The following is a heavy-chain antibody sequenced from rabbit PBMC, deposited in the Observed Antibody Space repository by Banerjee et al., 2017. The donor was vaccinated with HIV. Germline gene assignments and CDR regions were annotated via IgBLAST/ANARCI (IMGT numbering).Heavy chain of an antibody. J-gene: IGHJ4*01. CDR1: GFTLSSYW. D-gene: IGHD6-1*01. CDR3: ARINSYAPNFNL. Sequence: QEQLVESGGGLVQPEGSLTLTCTASGFTLSSYWMCWVRQAPGKGLELIGCIDTGSSDSTWYANWAKGRFTISKTSTTVTLQMTSLTGADTATYFCARINSYAPNFNLWGPGTLVTVS. CDR2: IDTGSSDST. V-gene: IGHV1S45*01.